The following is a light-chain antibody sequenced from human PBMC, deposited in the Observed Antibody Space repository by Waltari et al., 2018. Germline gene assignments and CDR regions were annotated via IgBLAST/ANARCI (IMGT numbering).Light chain of an antibody. Sequence: QSVLTQPPAASGTPGQRVTISCAGSTSNIGPNYVTWYQKFPGAAPKLLIYRINQRPSGVPDRFSGSKSGTSASLVISGLRSEDEADYFCAGWDDNLSVVFGGGTKLTVL. CDR2: RIN. V-gene: IGLV1-47*01. J-gene: IGLJ2*01. CDR1: TSNIGPNY. CDR3: AGWDDNLSVV.